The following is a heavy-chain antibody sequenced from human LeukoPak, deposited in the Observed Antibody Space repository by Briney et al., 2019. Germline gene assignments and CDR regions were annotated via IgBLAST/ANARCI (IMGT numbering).Heavy chain of an antibody. J-gene: IGHJ5*02. V-gene: IGHV3-7*03. CDR3: ARGFGRP. CDR1: GFTFSSYW. D-gene: IGHD3-10*01. Sequence: GGSLRLSCVASGFTFSSYWMSWVRQVPGKGLEWVANIKQDGSERYYVDSVKGRFTISRDNAKNSLYLQMNSLRAEDTAVYYCARGFGRPWGQGTLVTVSS. CDR2: IKQDGSER.